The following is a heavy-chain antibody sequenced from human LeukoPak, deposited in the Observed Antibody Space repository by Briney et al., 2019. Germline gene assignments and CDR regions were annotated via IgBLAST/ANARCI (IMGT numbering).Heavy chain of an antibody. CDR3: ASIYGGKPPGY. V-gene: IGHV4-34*01. J-gene: IGHJ4*02. D-gene: IGHD4-23*01. CDR1: GGSFSGYY. CDR2: INHSGST. Sequence: TSETLSLTCAVYGGSFSGYYWSWIRQPPGKGLEWIGEINHSGSTNYNPSLKSRVTISVDTSKNQFSLKLSSVTAADTAVYYCASIYGGKPPGYWGQGTLVTVSS.